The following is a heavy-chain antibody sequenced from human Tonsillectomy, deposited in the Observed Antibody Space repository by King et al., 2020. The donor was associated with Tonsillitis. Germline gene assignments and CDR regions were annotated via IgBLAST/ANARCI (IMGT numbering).Heavy chain of an antibody. CDR3: ARMRPLYSSHNWFDP. Sequence: VTLKESGPALVKPTQTLTLTCTFSGFSLSTSGICVSWIRQPPGKALEWLARIDWDDEKYYSTSLKTRLTISKDTSKNQVVLTMTNMDPADTATYYCARMRPLYSSHNWFDPWGQGTLVTVSS. D-gene: IGHD6-13*01. V-gene: IGHV2-70*11. CDR1: GFSLSTSGIC. J-gene: IGHJ5*02. CDR2: IDWDDEK.